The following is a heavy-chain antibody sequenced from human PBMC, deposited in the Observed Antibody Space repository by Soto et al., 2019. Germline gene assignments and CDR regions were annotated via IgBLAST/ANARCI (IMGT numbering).Heavy chain of an antibody. J-gene: IGHJ4*02. V-gene: IGHV1-18*01. CDR3: ARVPSYRPGDY. CDR1: GYTFTNYG. D-gene: IGHD3-10*01. CDR2: ISAYNGDT. Sequence: QIQLVQSGPEVKNPGASVKVSCKTSGYTFTNYGFIWVRQAPRQGLELMGWISAYNGDTKVPQKFQGRLTLTTDTATSSAFMELRSLRSDDTAVYYCARVPSYRPGDYWGQGTLVTVSS.